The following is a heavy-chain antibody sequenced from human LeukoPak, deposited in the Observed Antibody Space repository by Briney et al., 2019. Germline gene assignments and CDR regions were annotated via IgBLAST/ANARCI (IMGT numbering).Heavy chain of an antibody. CDR2: INPKSGAT. Sequence: ASVKVSCKASKYTFTGYYIHWVRQAPGQGLEWMGWINPKSGATNYAQKFQGRVTMTRDTSITTAYMELSRLRSDDTAVYYCASSSGYDSDLGYWGQGTLVTVSS. CDR3: ASSSGYDSDLGY. V-gene: IGHV1-2*02. D-gene: IGHD5-12*01. CDR1: KYTFTGYY. J-gene: IGHJ4*02.